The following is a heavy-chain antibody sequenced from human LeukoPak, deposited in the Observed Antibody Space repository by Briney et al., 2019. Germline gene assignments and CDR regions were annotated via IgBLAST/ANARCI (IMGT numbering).Heavy chain of an antibody. V-gene: IGHV7-4-1*02. CDR2: IHPSTGNP. D-gene: IGHD3-16*02. CDR1: GYTFTGYH. CDR3: ARAFQSLGGLSLPDY. Sequence: ASVNVSCTASGYTFTGYHIHWVRQAPGQGLEWMGWIHPSTGNPTYAQGFTGRFVFSLDTSVSTTYLQISSLKAEDTAVYFCARAFQSLGGLSLPDYWGQGTLLTVSS. J-gene: IGHJ4*02.